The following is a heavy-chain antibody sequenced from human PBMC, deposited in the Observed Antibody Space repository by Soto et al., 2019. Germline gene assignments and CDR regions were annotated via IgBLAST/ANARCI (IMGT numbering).Heavy chain of an antibody. CDR2: IYYSGST. CDR3: ARIVRGYSGYDSTPIFSYFDY. CDR1: GGSISSGGYY. Sequence: SETLSLTCTVSGGSISSGGYYWSWIRQHPGKGLEWFGYIYYSGSTYYNPSLKSRVTISVDTSKNQFSLKLSSVTAADTAVYYCARIVRGYSGYDSTPIFSYFDYWGQGTLVTVSS. J-gene: IGHJ4*02. V-gene: IGHV4-31*03. D-gene: IGHD5-12*01.